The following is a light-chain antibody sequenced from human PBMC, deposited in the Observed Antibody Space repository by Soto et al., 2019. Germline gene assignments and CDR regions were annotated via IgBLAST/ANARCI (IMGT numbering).Light chain of an antibody. CDR2: DAS. J-gene: IGKJ5*01. Sequence: ELVMTQSPATLSVSPVERATLSCRASQSVFSSLAWYQQKPGQSPRLLIYDASNRATGIPDRFSGSGSGTDFTLTINRLEPEDFAVFYCQQYGNSPITFGQGTRLEIK. CDR1: QSVFSS. CDR3: QQYGNSPIT. V-gene: IGKV3-20*01.